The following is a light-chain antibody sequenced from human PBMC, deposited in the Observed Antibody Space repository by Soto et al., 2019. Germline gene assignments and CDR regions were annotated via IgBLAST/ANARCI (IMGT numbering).Light chain of an antibody. CDR2: WAS. Sequence: DIVMTQSTESLAVSLGERATINCKCSQSVLYSSNNKNYLAWYQQKPGQPPKLLIYWASTRESGVPDRFSGSGSGTDFTLTISSLQAEDVAVYYCQQYYSTLWTFGQGTNVDIK. CDR3: QQYYSTLWT. CDR1: QSVLYSSNNKNY. V-gene: IGKV4-1*01. J-gene: IGKJ1*01.